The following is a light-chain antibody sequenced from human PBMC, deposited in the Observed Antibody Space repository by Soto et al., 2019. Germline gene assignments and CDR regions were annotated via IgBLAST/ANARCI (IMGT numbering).Light chain of an antibody. CDR1: QSVSSN. CDR2: GAS. J-gene: IGKJ1*01. CDR3: QQYNNWHSWT. V-gene: IGKV3-15*01. Sequence: IVMTQSPATLSVSTGERATLSCRASQSVSSNLAWYQQKPGQAPRLLIYGASTRATGIPARFSGSGSGTEFTLTISSLQSEDFEAYYCQQYNNWHSWTFGQGTKV.